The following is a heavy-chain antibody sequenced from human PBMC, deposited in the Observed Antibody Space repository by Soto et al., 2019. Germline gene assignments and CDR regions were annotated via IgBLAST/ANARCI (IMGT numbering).Heavy chain of an antibody. CDR3: AGELGTFYFDH. D-gene: IGHD7-27*01. CDR2: IVHSVSA. J-gene: IGHJ4*02. V-gene: IGHV4-30-4*01. CDR1: AGSIRSGDYY. Sequence: QVQLQESGPGLVKPSQTLSLTCTVSAGSIRSGDYYWTWIRQPPGKGLEWIGDIVHSVSAYYNPSLKSRATISIDTSNNQFSLKMTSVTASDTAVYYCAGELGTFYFDHWGQGTLVTVSS.